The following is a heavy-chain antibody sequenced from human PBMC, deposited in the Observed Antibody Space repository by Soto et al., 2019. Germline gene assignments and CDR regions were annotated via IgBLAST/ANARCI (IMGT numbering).Heavy chain of an antibody. J-gene: IGHJ3*02. CDR1: GFTFDDYA. CDR2: ISWNSGSI. Sequence: EVQLVESGGGLVQPGRSLRLSCAASGFTFDDYAMHWVRQAPGKGLEWVSGISWNSGSIGYADSVKGRFTISRDNAKNSLYLQMNSLRAEDTDLYYCAKWDDYGDSKEAFDIWGQGTMVTGSS. V-gene: IGHV3-9*01. D-gene: IGHD4-17*01. CDR3: AKWDDYGDSKEAFDI.